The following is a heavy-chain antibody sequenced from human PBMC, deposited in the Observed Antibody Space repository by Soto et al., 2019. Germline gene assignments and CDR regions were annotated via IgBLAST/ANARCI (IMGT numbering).Heavy chain of an antibody. CDR1: GGYGGYSSGYY. J-gene: IGHJ4*02. D-gene: IGHD3-3*01. Sequence: SETLSLTCAVYGGYGGYSSGYYWSCIRQPPGKGLEWIGYIDYSGSTNYNPSLKSRVTISVDASKNQFSLKLSSVTAADTAVYYCARDSGFWSGFRLDWGQGTQVTVPQ. CDR3: ARDSGFWSGFRLD. CDR2: IDYSGST. V-gene: IGHV4-61*08.